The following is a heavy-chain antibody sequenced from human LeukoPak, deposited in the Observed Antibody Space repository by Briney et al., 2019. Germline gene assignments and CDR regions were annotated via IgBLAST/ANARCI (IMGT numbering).Heavy chain of an antibody. CDR3: ARRRDYYYDSSGYYHRYFDY. D-gene: IGHD3-22*01. CDR2: IYYSGST. CDR1: GGSISSSSYY. V-gene: IGHV4-39*01. Sequence: SETLSLTCTVSGGSISSSSYYWGWLRQPPGKGLEWIGSIYYSGSTYYNPSLKSRVTISVDTSKNQFSLKLSSVTAADTAVYYCARRRDYYYDSSGYYHRYFDYWGQGTLVTVSS. J-gene: IGHJ4*02.